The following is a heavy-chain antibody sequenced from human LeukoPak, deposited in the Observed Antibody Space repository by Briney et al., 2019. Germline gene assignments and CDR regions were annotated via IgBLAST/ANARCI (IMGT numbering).Heavy chain of an antibody. J-gene: IGHJ3*02. Sequence: SETLSLTCTVSGGSISSSYSYWGWIRQPPGKGREWIGNIYYSGSTNYNPSLKSRVTISVDTSKNQFSLKLSSVTAADTAVYYCARVGYSSSWSISVFDAFDIWGQGTMVTVSS. CDR1: GGSISSSYSY. D-gene: IGHD6-13*01. CDR2: IYYSGST. V-gene: IGHV4-39*07. CDR3: ARVGYSSSWSISVFDAFDI.